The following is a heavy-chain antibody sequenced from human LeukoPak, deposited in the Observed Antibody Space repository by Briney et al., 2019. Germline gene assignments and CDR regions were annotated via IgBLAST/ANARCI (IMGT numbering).Heavy chain of an antibody. CDR3: AKAYCGGDRYYNWFDP. V-gene: IGHV3-30*18. Sequence: GGSLRLSCAASGFTFSSYGMHWVRQAPGKGLEWVAVISYDGSNKYYADSVKGRFTISRDNSKNTLYLQMNSLRAEDTAVYYCAKAYCGGDRYYNWFDPWGQGTLVTVSS. D-gene: IGHD2-21*02. CDR2: ISYDGSNK. J-gene: IGHJ5*02. CDR1: GFTFSSYG.